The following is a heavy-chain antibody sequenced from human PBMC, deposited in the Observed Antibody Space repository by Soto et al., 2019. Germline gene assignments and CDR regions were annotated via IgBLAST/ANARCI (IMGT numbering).Heavy chain of an antibody. CDR2: IIDDGGRA. CDR1: GLTFNRYA. V-gene: IGHV3-23*01. J-gene: IGHJ4*02. D-gene: IGHD6-19*01. CDR3: AKDKMEQWLVGGYFDY. Sequence: GGSLRLSCSASGLTFNRYAMSWVRQAPGKGLEWVSAIIDDGGRAYYADSVKGRFTISRDNSKNTLSLQMNSLRAEDTAVYYCAKDKMEQWLVGGYFDYWGQGTQVTVSS.